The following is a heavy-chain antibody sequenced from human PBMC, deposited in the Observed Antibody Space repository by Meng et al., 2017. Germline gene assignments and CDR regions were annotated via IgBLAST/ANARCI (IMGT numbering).Heavy chain of an antibody. CDR3: ARVKITGTTRSIDY. D-gene: IGHD1-7*01. Sequence: QVQLQGAGPGLVMPSETLSLTCTVSGGSVSSGSYYWSWIRQPPGKGLEWIGYIYYSGSTNYNPSLKSRVTISVDTSKNQFSLKLSSVTAADTAVYYCARVKITGTTRSIDYWGQGTLVTVSS. CDR1: GGSVSSGSYY. CDR2: IYYSGST. J-gene: IGHJ4*02. V-gene: IGHV4-61*01.